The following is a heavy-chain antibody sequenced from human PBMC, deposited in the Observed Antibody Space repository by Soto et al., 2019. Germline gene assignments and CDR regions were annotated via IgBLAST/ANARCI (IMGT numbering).Heavy chain of an antibody. V-gene: IGHV1-18*01. D-gene: IGHD3-10*01. CDR1: GYTFTSYG. CDR3: ARLTMAQDAFDI. J-gene: IGHJ3*02. Sequence: QVQLEQSGAEVKKPGASVKVSCKASGYTFTSYGISWVRQAPGQGLEWMGWISAYNGKTNYAQKLQGRVTMTTDTSTSHAYMELRSLRSDDTDVYYCARLTMAQDAFDIWGQGTMVTVSS. CDR2: ISAYNGKT.